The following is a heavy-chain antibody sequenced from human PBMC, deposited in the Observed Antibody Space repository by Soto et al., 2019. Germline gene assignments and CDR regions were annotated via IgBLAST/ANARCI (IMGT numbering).Heavy chain of an antibody. CDR2: ISSSSSYI. V-gene: IGHV3-21*06. D-gene: IGHD6-19*01. CDR1: GFTFSSYS. J-gene: IGHJ6*02. Sequence: EVQLVESGGGLVKPGGSLRLSCAASGFTFSSYSMNWVRQAPGKGLEWVSSISSSSSYIYYADSVKGRFTISRDNAKNSLYLQMNSLRAEDTAVSYCARDRRIAVAGTPLVYYYGRDVWGQGRTLTLSS. CDR3: ARDRRIAVAGTPLVYYYGRDV.